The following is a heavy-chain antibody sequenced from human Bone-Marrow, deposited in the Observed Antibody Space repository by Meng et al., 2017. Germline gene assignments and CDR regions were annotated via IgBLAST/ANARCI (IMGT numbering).Heavy chain of an antibody. CDR1: GFTFDDYA. CDR3: AKAESEYSSGWPSDAFDI. CDR2: ISWNSGSI. D-gene: IGHD6-19*01. Sequence: SLKISCAASGFTFDDYAMHWVRQAPGKGLEWVSGISWNSGSIGYADSVKGRFTISRDNAKNSLYLQMNSLRAEDMALHYCAKAESEYSSGWPSDAFDIWGQGTMVTVSS. V-gene: IGHV3-9*03. J-gene: IGHJ3*02.